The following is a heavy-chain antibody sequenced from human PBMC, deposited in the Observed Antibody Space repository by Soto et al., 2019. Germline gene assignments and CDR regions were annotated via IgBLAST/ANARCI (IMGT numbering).Heavy chain of an antibody. CDR3: ARDFTKSSSWPYYFDY. CDR2: ISAYSGST. J-gene: IGHJ4*02. D-gene: IGHD6-13*01. V-gene: IGHV1-18*01. CDR1: GYTFTTYG. Sequence: QVQLVQSGAEVKKPGASVKVSCKASGYTFTTYGISWVRQAPGQGREWMGWISAYSGSTKFAQKLQGRVTNTTDTSTTTAYMELRSLTSDDTAVYYCARDFTKSSSWPYYFDYWGQGTLVTVSS.